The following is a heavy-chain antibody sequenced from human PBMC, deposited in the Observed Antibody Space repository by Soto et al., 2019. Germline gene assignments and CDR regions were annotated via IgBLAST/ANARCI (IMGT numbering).Heavy chain of an antibody. CDR3: AGVYERWIPALGDDGYYYYCMDV. Sequence: PSETLSLTCAVYGGSFSGYYWSWIRQPPGKGLEWIGEVNHSGSTNYNPSLKSRVTISVDTSKNQFSLKLSSVTAADTAVYYCAGVYERWIPALGDDGYYYYCMDVWGQGTTVTISS. V-gene: IGHV4-34*01. CDR1: GGSFSGYY. CDR2: VNHSGST. J-gene: IGHJ6*02. D-gene: IGHD5-18*01.